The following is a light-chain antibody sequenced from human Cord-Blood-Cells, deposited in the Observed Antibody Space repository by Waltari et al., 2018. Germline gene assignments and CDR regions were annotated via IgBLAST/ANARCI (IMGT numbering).Light chain of an antibody. CDR3: QVWDSSSDHPV. J-gene: IGLJ1*01. CDR1: NIGSKS. CDR2: YDS. Sequence: SYVLTQPPSVSVAPGKTARITCGGTNIGSKSVNGYQQKPGQAPVLVIYYDSDRPSGIPERFSGSNSGNTATLTISRVEAGDEADYYCQVWDSSSDHPVFGTGTKVTVL. V-gene: IGLV3-21*04.